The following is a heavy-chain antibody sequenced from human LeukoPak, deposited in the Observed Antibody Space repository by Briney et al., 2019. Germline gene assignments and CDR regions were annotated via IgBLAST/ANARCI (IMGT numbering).Heavy chain of an antibody. CDR3: AKDLAPHFDY. V-gene: IGHV3-30*18. CDR1: GFTFSSYG. CDR2: ISYDGSNK. D-gene: IGHD3-3*02. J-gene: IGHJ4*02. Sequence: SGGSLRLSCAASGFTFSSYGMHWVRQAPGNGLEWVAVISYDGSNKYYADSVKGRFTISRDNSKNTLYLQMNSLRAEDTAVYYCAKDLAPHFDYWGQGTLVTVSS.